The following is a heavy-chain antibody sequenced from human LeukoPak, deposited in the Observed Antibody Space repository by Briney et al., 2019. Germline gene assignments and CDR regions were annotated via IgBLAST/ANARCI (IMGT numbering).Heavy chain of an antibody. D-gene: IGHD3-10*01. CDR1: GYSFIKYD. J-gene: IGHJ4*02. V-gene: IGHV7-4-1*02. CDR2: INTNTGNP. CDR3: ARNNADGEGRFSY. Sequence: ASVKVSCKASGYSFIKYDMNWVRQAPGQGLEWMGWINTNTGNPTYAQGFTGRFVFSLDTSVSTAYLQISGLKAEDTAVYYCARNNADGEGRFSYWGQGTLVTVSS.